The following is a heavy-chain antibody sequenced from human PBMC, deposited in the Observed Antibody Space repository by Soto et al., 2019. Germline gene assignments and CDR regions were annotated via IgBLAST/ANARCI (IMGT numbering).Heavy chain of an antibody. CDR3: AKDGLVSFSPSRYGMDV. CDR1: GFTFSSYG. Sequence: ESGGGVVQPGRSLRLSCAASGFTFSSYGMHWVRQAPGKGLEWVAVISYDGSNKYYADSVKGRFTISRDNSKNTLYLQMNSLRAEDTAVYYCAKDGLVSFSPSRYGMDVWGQGTTVTVSS. D-gene: IGHD2-15*01. V-gene: IGHV3-30*18. J-gene: IGHJ6*02. CDR2: ISYDGSNK.